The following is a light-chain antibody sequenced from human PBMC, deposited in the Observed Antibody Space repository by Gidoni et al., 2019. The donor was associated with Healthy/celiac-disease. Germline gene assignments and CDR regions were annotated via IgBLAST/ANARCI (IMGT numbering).Light chain of an antibody. J-gene: IGKJ4*01. CDR1: QSLLHSNGYNY. CDR3: MQALQTPRLT. Sequence: DIVMTQFPLFLPVTPGEPASFSCRSSQSLLHSNGYNYLDWYLQKPGQSPQLLIYLGSNRASGVPDRFSGSGSGTDFTLKISRVEAEDVGVYYCMQALQTPRLTFGGGTKVEIK. CDR2: LGS. V-gene: IGKV2-28*01.